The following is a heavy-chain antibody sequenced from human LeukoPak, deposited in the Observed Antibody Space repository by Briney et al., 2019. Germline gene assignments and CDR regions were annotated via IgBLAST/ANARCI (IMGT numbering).Heavy chain of an antibody. CDR3: ARDDYGSGSYYLGY. CDR2: IYYSGST. Sequence: SETLSLTCAVYGGSFSGYYWSWIRQPPGKGLEWIGSIYYSGSTYYNPSLKSRVTISVDTSKNQFSLRLSSVTAADTAVYYCARDDYGSGSYYLGYWGQGTLVTVSS. D-gene: IGHD3-10*01. J-gene: IGHJ4*02. CDR1: GGSFSGYY. V-gene: IGHV4-34*01.